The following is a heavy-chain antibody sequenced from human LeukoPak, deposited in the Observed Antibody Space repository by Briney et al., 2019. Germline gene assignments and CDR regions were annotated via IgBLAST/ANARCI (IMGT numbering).Heavy chain of an antibody. V-gene: IGHV3-30*18. CDR2: ISYDGSNK. Sequence: GGSLRLSCAASGFIFSTYAMHWVRQAPGKGLEWLAVISYDGSNKYYADSVKGRFTISRDNSKNTLYLQMNSLRAEDTAVYYCAKEVRGVIEEGYFDYWGQGTLVTVSS. J-gene: IGHJ4*02. CDR3: AKEVRGVIEEGYFDY. CDR1: GFIFSTYA. D-gene: IGHD3-10*01.